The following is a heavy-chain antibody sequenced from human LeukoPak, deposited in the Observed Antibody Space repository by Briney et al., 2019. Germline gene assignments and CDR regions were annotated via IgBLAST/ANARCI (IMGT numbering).Heavy chain of an antibody. J-gene: IGHJ4*02. CDR1: AFTFSSYA. Sequence: PGGSLRLSCAASAFTFSSYAMHWVRQAPGKGLEWVAVLSKDGSNKYYADSVKGRFTISRDNSKNTLYLQMNSLRAEDTAVYYCARDLATYYDILTGYYNLFDYWGQGTLVTVSS. CDR3: ARDLATYYDILTGYYNLFDY. D-gene: IGHD3-9*01. CDR2: LSKDGSNK. V-gene: IGHV3-30*03.